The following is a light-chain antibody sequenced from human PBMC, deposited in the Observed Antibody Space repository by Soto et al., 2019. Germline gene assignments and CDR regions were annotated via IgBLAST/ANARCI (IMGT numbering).Light chain of an antibody. CDR2: GNS. V-gene: IGLV1-40*01. J-gene: IGLJ3*02. Sequence: QSVLTQPPSVSGAPGQRVTISCTESSSNIGAGYDVHWYQQRPGTAPKLLIYGNSNRPSGVPDRFSGSKSGTSASLAITGLQAEDEADYYCQSYDSSLTSWVFGGGTQLTVL. CDR3: QSYDSSLTSWV. CDR1: SSNIGAGYD.